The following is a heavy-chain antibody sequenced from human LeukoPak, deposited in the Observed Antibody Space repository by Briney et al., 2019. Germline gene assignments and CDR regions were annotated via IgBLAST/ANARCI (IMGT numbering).Heavy chain of an antibody. V-gene: IGHV3-30-3*01. CDR2: ISYDGSNK. CDR1: GFTFSSYA. CDR3: ARGPLRFLEWSPLYYYYYYMDV. J-gene: IGHJ6*03. Sequence: GGSLRLSCAASGFTFSSYAMHWVRQAPGKGLEWVAVISYDGSNKYYADSVKGRFTISRDNSKNTLYLQMNSLRAEDTAVYYCARGPLRFLEWSPLYYYYYYMDVWGKGTTVTVSS. D-gene: IGHD3-3*01.